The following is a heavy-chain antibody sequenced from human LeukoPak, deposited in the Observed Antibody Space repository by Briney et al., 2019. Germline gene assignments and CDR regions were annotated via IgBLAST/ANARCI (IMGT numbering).Heavy chain of an antibody. J-gene: IGHJ4*02. CDR2: ISSSGSTI. Sequence: PGGSLRLSCAASGFTFSDYYMSWIRQAPGKGLEWVSYISSSGSTIYYADSVKGRFTISRDNAKNSLYLQMNSLRAEDTAVYYCARKGHCTNGVCPRGRGPDYWGQGTPVTVSS. D-gene: IGHD2-8*01. V-gene: IGHV3-11*04. CDR3: ARKGHCTNGVCPRGRGPDY. CDR1: GFTFSDYY.